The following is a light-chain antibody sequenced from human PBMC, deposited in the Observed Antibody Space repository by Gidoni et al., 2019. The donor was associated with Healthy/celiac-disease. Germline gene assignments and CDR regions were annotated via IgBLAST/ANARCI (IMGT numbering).Light chain of an antibody. CDR3: QQSYSTRIT. CDR2: AAS. CDR1: QSISSY. V-gene: IGKV1-39*01. Sequence: DIQMTQSPSSLSASVGDRVTITCRASQSISSYLNWYQQNPGKAPKCLIYAASSLQSGVPSRFSGSGSGTDFTLTFSSLQPNDFATYSCQQSYSTRITFGQXPRLEI. J-gene: IGKJ5*01.